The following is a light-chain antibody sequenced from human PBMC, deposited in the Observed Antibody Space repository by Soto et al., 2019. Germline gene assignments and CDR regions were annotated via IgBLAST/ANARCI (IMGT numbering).Light chain of an antibody. Sequence: SSELTQPPSVSVAPGQTARITCGGNNIGSKSVHWYQQKPGQAPVLVDYDDSDRPSGLPERFSGSNSGNTATLTISRVEDGDEAAYYCQVWDSSSDHVVFGGGTKLTVL. CDR1: NIGSKS. J-gene: IGLJ2*01. V-gene: IGLV3-21*02. CDR3: QVWDSSSDHVV. CDR2: DDS.